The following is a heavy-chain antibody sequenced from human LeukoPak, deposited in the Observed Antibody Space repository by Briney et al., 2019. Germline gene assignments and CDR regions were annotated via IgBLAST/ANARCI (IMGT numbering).Heavy chain of an antibody. Sequence: PGGSLRLSCAASGFTFSSYSVNWVRQAPGKGLEWVSYISSSSSTIYYADSVKGRFTISRDNAKNSLYLQMNSLRAEDTAVYYCARGDYFDWLLFAPFDYWGQGTLVTVSS. CDR2: ISSSSSTI. CDR1: GFTFSSYS. CDR3: ARGDYFDWLLFAPFDY. V-gene: IGHV3-48*01. J-gene: IGHJ4*02. D-gene: IGHD3-9*01.